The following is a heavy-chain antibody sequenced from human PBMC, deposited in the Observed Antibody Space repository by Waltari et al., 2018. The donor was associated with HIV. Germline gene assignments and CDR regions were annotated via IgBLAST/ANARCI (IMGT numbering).Heavy chain of an antibody. D-gene: IGHD6-19*01. Sequence: QVHLEQWGTGLLRPSETLSLTCAVYGGSFSGSYWRWIRQPPGRGLEWIGEVNHVGRTNYSPSLKGRVTVSVDTSKNQFSLTMRSVTAADTAVYYCARDSAPGLAVDDDDGEFFYYGLDVWGQGTTVTVSS. CDR1: GGSFSGSY. V-gene: IGHV4-34*01. CDR3: ARDSAPGLAVDDDDGEFFYYGLDV. CDR2: VNHVGRT. J-gene: IGHJ6*01.